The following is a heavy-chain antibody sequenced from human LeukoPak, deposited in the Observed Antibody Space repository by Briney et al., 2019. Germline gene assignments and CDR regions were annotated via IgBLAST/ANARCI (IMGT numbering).Heavy chain of an antibody. D-gene: IGHD1-26*01. CDR3: ARGNIVGASLFDY. J-gene: IGHJ4*02. CDR1: GFTFSNYS. V-gene: IGHV3-48*01. Sequence: PGGSLRLSCAASGFTFSNYSMNWVRQAPGKGLEWVSYISSSSSTIYYADSVKGRFTISRDNAKNSLYLQMNSLRAEDTAVYYCARGNIVGASLFDYWGQGTLVTVSS. CDR2: ISSSSSTI.